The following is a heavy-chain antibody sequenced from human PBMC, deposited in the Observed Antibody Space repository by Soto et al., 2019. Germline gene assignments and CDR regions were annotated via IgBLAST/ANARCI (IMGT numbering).Heavy chain of an antibody. Sequence: QVQLQESGPGLVKPSQTQSLTCTVSGGSINSGGYCWSWIRQHPGKGLDWIGCISYGGSTSYNPSLKSRVTISVDTSKNQFSLKLTSLTAADTAVYYCSRGILVWGQGALITVSS. CDR3: SRGILV. D-gene: IGHD5-18*01. CDR1: GGSINSGGYC. J-gene: IGHJ4*02. V-gene: IGHV4-31*03. CDR2: ISYGGST.